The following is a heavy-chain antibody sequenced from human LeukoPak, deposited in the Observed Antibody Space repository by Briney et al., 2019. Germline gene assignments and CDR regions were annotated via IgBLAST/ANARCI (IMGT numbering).Heavy chain of an antibody. CDR1: GFTYSSYA. D-gene: IGHD5-12*01. Sequence: PGGSLRLSCAPSGFTYSSYAMSWVRQAPGKGLEWVSTIIAIGGSTYYADSVKGRFTIYRDNSKNTLYLQMNSLRAEDTAVYYCAKVVVDIVATSQLDYWGQGTLVTVSS. CDR2: IIAIGGST. J-gene: IGHJ4*02. V-gene: IGHV3-23*01. CDR3: AKVVVDIVATSQLDY.